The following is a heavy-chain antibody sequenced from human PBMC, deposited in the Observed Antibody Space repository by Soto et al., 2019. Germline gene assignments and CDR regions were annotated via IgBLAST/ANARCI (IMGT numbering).Heavy chain of an antibody. CDR3: ARDIGALTGYYVGDAFEI. D-gene: IGHD3-9*01. Sequence: QVQLVQSGAEVKKPGSSVRVSCKVSGGSFSSHSFSWVRQAPGQGLEWMGRIIPILGEANYAQKFKGTVTIPAANSTMTAYMDLSSLRSEDTAMYYCARDIGALTGYYVGDAFEIWGQGTMITVSS. J-gene: IGHJ3*02. CDR2: IIPILGEA. CDR1: GGSFSSHS. V-gene: IGHV1-69*08.